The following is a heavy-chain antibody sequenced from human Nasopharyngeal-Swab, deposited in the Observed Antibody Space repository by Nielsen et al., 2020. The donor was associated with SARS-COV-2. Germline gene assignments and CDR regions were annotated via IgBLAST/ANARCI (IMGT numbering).Heavy chain of an antibody. D-gene: IGHD3-10*01. CDR1: GFIFDDCA. Sequence: GGSLRLSCAASGFIFDDCAMHWVRQAPGKGLEWVSLISWDGGSTYYVDSVKGRFTISRDNSRNSLYLQMNSLRAEDTALYYCAKGLAGGSGAFDIWGQGTMVTVSS. V-gene: IGHV3-43D*04. CDR2: ISWDGGST. CDR3: AKGLAGGSGAFDI. J-gene: IGHJ3*02.